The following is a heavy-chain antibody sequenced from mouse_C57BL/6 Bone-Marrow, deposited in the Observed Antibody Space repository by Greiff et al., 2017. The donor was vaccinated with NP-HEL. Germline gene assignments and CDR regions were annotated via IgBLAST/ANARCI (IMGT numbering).Heavy chain of an antibody. CDR2: IHPNSGST. V-gene: IGHV1-64*01. CDR3: ARDYWDAMDY. D-gene: IGHD2-13*01. CDR1: GYTFTSYW. J-gene: IGHJ4*01. Sequence: VQLQQPGAELVKPGASVKLSCKASGYTFTSYWMHWVKQRPGQGLEWIGMIHPNSGSTNYNEKFKSKATLTVDKTSSTAYMQLSSLTSEDSAVYYCARDYWDAMDYWGQGTSVTVSS.